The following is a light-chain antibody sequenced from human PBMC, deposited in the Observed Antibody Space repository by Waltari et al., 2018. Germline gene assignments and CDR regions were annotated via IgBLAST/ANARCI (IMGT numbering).Light chain of an antibody. V-gene: IGKV4-1*01. J-gene: IGKJ2*01. CDR3: QQYYNTPTT. Sequence: DIVMTQSPESLAVSLGERATINCRSSQSVLYSSTNKNYLAWYRQRPGQTPKLLIYWASTRESGFPDRFIGSGSRTYFTLTINNLQAEDVAIYYCQQYYNTPTTFGQGTKLEI. CDR1: QSVLYSSTNKNY. CDR2: WAS.